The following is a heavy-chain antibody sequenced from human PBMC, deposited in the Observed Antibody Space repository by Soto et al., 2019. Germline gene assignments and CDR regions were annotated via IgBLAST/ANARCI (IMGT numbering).Heavy chain of an antibody. CDR3: ARGRYCLTGRCFPNWFDS. J-gene: IGHJ5*01. CDR1: GDSICTVDYF. Sequence: SETLSLTCSVSGDSICTVDYFWAWIRQPPGQALEYIGYIYKSATTYYNPSFESRVAISLDTSKSQFSLNVTSVTAADTAVYFCARGRYCLTGRCFPNWFDSWGQGTLVTVS. V-gene: IGHV4-30-4*01. CDR2: IYKSATT. D-gene: IGHD2-15*01.